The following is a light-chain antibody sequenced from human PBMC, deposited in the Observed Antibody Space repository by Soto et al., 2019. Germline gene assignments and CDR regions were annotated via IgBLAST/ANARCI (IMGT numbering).Light chain of an antibody. CDR2: DAS. J-gene: IGKJ1*01. CDR1: QSVGSY. CDR3: QQRGNWPVT. V-gene: IGKV3-11*01. Sequence: EIVLTQSPATLSLSPGERATLSCRASQSVGSYFAWYQQKPGQAPRLLIYDASNRATGIPARFSVSGSGTDVALTISSLEPDDFAVYYSQQRGNWPVTFGQGTRVDIK.